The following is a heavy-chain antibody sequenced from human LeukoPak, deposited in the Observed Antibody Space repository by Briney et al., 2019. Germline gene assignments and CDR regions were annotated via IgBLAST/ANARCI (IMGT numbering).Heavy chain of an antibody. CDR1: GFAFSSYG. CDR3: ASAAGAFDM. V-gene: IGHV3-33*01. Sequence: GGSLRLSCAASGFAFSSYGMHWIRQAPGKGLVWVAVIWSDESQKYYADSMKGRFTISRDNSKNMLYLQMNSLRVEDTAVYYCASAAGAFDMWGQGTLVTVSS. CDR2: IWSDESQK. J-gene: IGHJ3*02. D-gene: IGHD6-13*01.